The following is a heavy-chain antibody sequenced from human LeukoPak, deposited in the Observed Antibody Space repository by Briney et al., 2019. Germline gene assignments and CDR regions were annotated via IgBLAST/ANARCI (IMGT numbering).Heavy chain of an antibody. CDR1: NYSISSGYY. D-gene: IGHD6-13*01. V-gene: IGHV4-38-2*02. CDR2: IFHGGTT. CDR3: TRGDAAAAARVDY. Sequence: SETLSLTCTVSNYSISSGYYWGWIRQPPGKGLEWIGSIFHGGTTYTNPSLKSRVSISVVTSKNQFSLKLNSVTAADTAVYYCTRGDAAAAARVDYWGQGTLVTVSS. J-gene: IGHJ4*02.